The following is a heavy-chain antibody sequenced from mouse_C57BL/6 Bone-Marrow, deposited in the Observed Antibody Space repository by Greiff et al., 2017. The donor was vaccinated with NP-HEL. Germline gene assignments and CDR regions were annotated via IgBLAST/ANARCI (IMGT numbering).Heavy chain of an antibody. J-gene: IGHJ1*03. V-gene: IGHV2-2*01. CDR1: GFSLTSYG. Sequence: QVHVKQSGPGLVQPSQSLSITCTVSGFSLTSYGVHWVRQSPGKGLEWLGVIWSGGSTDYNAAFISRLSISKDNSKSQVFFKMNSLQADDTAIYYCARRNDYAWYFDVWGTGTTVTVSS. CDR3: ARRNDYAWYFDV. CDR2: IWSGGST. D-gene: IGHD2-4*01.